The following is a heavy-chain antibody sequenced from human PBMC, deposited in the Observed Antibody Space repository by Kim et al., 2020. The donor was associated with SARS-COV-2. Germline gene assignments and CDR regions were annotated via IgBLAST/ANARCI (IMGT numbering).Heavy chain of an antibody. CDR3: AGGITKFYYYYTMDV. J-gene: IGHJ6*02. Sequence: GGSLRLSCAASGFNLTTHTMDWVRQAPGKGLEWLSSISSRSGYIYYADSVKGRFTISRDNAKNSLYLQMNSLRAEDTALYYCAGGITKFYYYYTMDVWGHGTPVTVSS. V-gene: IGHV3-21*01. CDR1: GFNLTTHT. CDR2: ISSRSGYI. D-gene: IGHD3-10*01.